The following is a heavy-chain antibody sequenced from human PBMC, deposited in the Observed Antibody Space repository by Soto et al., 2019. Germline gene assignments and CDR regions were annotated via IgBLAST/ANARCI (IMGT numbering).Heavy chain of an antibody. V-gene: IGHV1-69*12. J-gene: IGHJ6*02. CDR3: AVTMTNYYYYGMDV. D-gene: IGHD3-22*01. CDR2: IIPIFGTA. CDR1: GGTFSSYA. Sequence: QVQLVQSGAEVKKPGSSVKVSCKASGGTFSSYAISWVRQAPGQELEWMGGIIPIFGTADYAQKFQGRVTITAGESTSTAYMELSSLRSEDTAVYYCAVTMTNYYYYGMDVWGQGTTVTVSS.